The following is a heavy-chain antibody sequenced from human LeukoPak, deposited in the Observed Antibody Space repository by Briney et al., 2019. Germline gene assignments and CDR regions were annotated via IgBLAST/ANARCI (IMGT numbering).Heavy chain of an antibody. J-gene: IGHJ3*02. CDR3: ARDRLCGGVGYSVSGAFDI. Sequence: ASVKVSCKASGCTFSSYAIHWVRQAPGQGLEWMGGIIPIFGSANYAQKFQGRVTITADKSISTAYMELSSLRSEDTAVYYCARDRLCGGVGYSVSGAFDIWGQGTMVTVSS. CDR1: GCTFSSYA. CDR2: IIPIFGSA. V-gene: IGHV1-69*06. D-gene: IGHD2-21*01.